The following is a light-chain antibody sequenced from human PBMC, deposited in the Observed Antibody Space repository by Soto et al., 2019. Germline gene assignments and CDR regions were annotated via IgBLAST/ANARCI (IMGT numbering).Light chain of an antibody. CDR1: QSISYN. CDR2: GAS. Sequence: EIVLTQSPATLSVSPGERATLSCRASQSISYNLAWYQQKPGQAPRLLIYGASTRATGIPARFSGSGSGTEFTLTISTLQSEDFAVYNCQKYNNWPPYTFGQGTKLEIK. CDR3: QKYNNWPPYT. V-gene: IGKV3-15*01. J-gene: IGKJ2*01.